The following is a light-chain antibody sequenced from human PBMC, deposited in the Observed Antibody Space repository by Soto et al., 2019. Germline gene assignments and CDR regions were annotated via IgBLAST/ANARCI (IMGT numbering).Light chain of an antibody. V-gene: IGKV1-39*01. CDR3: QQSYSSPQT. CDR1: QGISSY. J-gene: IGKJ1*01. CDR2: AAS. Sequence: IHMTHSPSSLSASILYRVTITFLASQGISSYLNWYQQKSGIAPKLLIYAASSLLSGVPSRFSGSGSGTDFTLTISSLQPEDFATYYCQQSYSSPQTFGQGTKVDIK.